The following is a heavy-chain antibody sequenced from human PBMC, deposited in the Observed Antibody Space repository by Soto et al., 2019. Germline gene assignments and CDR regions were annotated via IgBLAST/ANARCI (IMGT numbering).Heavy chain of an antibody. CDR3: ARFFDY. CDR1: GYSFTGYS. V-gene: IGHV1-2*04. Sequence: ASVKVSCKASGYSFTGYSMHWMRQAPGQGLEWMGWINPKNGATNYARKFQCWVTMIRDTSKNQFSLKLSSVTAADSAVYYCARFFDYWGQGTLVTVSS. J-gene: IGHJ4*02. CDR2: INPKNGAT.